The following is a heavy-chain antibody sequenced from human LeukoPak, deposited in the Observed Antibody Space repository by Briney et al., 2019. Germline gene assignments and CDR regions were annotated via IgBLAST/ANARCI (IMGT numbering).Heavy chain of an antibody. CDR2: ISSSSSTI. V-gene: IGHV3-48*01. Sequence: GGSLRLSCAASGFTFSSYSMNWVRQAPGKGLEWVSYISSSSSTIYYADSVKGRFTISRDNAKKSLYLQMNSLRAEDTAVYYCARDKIAYCGGDCGFDPWGQGTLVTVSS. CDR3: ARDKIAYCGGDCGFDP. J-gene: IGHJ5*02. CDR1: GFTFSSYS. D-gene: IGHD2-21*02.